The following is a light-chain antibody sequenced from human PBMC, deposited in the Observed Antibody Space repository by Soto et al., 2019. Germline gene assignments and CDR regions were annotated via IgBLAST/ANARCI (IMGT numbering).Light chain of an antibody. V-gene: IGLV1-36*01. J-gene: IGLJ3*02. CDR1: SSNIGNNA. Sequence: QSVLTQPPSVSEAPRQRVTISCSGSSSNIGNNAVNWYQQLPGKAPKLLIYYDDLLPSGVSDRFSGSKSGTSASLAISGLQSEDEADYYCVTWDDSLNGRVFGGGTKLTVL. CDR3: VTWDDSLNGRV. CDR2: YDD.